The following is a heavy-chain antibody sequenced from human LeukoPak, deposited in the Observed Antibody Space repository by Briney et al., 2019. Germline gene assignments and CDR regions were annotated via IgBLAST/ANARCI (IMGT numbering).Heavy chain of an antibody. CDR2: IWYDGSNK. J-gene: IGHJ4*02. Sequence: GGSLRLSCAASGFTFSSYGMHWVRQAPGKGLEWVAVIWYDGSNKYYADSVKGRFTISRDNSKNTLYLQMNSLRAEDTAVYYCAREGLAPSGSHRSYYFDYWGQGTLVTVSS. V-gene: IGHV3-33*01. D-gene: IGHD1-26*01. CDR3: AREGLAPSGSHRSYYFDY. CDR1: GFTFSSYG.